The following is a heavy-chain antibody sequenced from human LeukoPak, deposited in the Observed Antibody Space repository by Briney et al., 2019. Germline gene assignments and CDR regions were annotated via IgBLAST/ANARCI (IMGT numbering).Heavy chain of an antibody. Sequence: ASVKVSCKASGYTFTGYYMHWVRQAPRQGLEWMGWINPNSGGTNYAQKFQGRVTMTRDTSISTAYMELSRLRSDDTAVYYCARDKSSVVVVAAYYFDYWGQGTLVTVSS. J-gene: IGHJ4*02. CDR3: ARDKSSVVVVAAYYFDY. CDR1: GYTFTGYY. CDR2: INPNSGGT. D-gene: IGHD2-15*01. V-gene: IGHV1-2*02.